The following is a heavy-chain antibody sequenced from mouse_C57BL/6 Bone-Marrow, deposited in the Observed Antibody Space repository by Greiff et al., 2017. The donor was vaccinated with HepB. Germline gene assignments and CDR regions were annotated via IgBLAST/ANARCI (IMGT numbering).Heavy chain of an antibody. J-gene: IGHJ2*01. V-gene: IGHV1-81*01. CDR1: GYTFTSYG. CDR3: RYSNHLFDY. D-gene: IGHD2-5*01. CDR2: IYPRSGNT. Sequence: QVQLKESGAELARPGASVKLSCKASGYTFTSYGISWVKQRTGQGLEWIGEIYPRSGNTYYNEKFKGKATLTADKSSSTAYMELRSLTSEDSAVYFCRYSNHLFDYWGQGTTLTVSS.